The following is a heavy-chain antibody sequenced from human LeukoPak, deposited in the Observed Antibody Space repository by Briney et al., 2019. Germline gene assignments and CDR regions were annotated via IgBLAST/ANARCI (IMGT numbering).Heavy chain of an antibody. D-gene: IGHD6-19*01. Sequence: GRSLRLSCAASGFTFSSYGMRWVRQAPGKGLEWVAVIWYDGSNKYYADSVKGRFTISRDNSKNTLYLQMNSLRAEDTAVYYCARDRRSSGWYDWYYFDYWGQGTLVTVSS. CDR1: GFTFSSYG. CDR2: IWYDGSNK. J-gene: IGHJ4*02. CDR3: ARDRRSSGWYDWYYFDY. V-gene: IGHV3-33*01.